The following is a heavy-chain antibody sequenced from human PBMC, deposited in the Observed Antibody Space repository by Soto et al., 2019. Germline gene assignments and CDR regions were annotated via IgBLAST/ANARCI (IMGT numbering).Heavy chain of an antibody. D-gene: IGHD6-19*01. J-gene: IGHJ3*02. Sequence: SETLSLTCAVYGGSFSGYYWSWIRQPPGKGLEWIVEINHSGSTNYNPSLKSRVTISVDTSKNQFSLKLSSVTAADTAVYYCARADRIAVAGAFDIWGQGTMVTVSS. CDR2: INHSGST. CDR3: ARADRIAVAGAFDI. V-gene: IGHV4-34*01. CDR1: GGSFSGYY.